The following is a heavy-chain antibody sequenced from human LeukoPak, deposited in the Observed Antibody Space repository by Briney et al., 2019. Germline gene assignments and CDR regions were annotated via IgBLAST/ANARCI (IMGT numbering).Heavy chain of an antibody. D-gene: IGHD3-22*01. J-gene: IGHJ4*02. Sequence: ASVKVSCKASGYTFTSYYIHWVRQAPGQGLEWMGIINPSGGTTSYAQTFQGRFTMTRDTSTSTVYMELSSLTSEDTAVYYCARAMSYYDSSSYDDNWGQGTLVTVSS. CDR3: ARAMSYYDSSSYDDN. CDR1: GYTFTSYY. V-gene: IGHV1-46*01. CDR2: INPSGGTT.